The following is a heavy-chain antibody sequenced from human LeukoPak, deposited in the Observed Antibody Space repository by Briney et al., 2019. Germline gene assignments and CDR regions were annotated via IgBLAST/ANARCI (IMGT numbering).Heavy chain of an antibody. D-gene: IGHD5-18*01. Sequence: GGSLRLSCAASGFTFSSYAMNWVRQAPGKGLEWVSHISGSGISTYYADSVKGRFTISRDNSKDTLYLQMNSLRAEDTAVYYCAKDLNSYGSYNWFDPWGQGTLVTVSS. CDR1: GFTFSSYA. J-gene: IGHJ5*02. V-gene: IGHV3-23*01. CDR3: AKDLNSYGSYNWFDP. CDR2: ISGSGIST.